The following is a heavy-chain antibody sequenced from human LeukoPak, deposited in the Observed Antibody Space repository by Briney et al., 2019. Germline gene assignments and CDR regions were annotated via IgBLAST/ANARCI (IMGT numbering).Heavy chain of an antibody. CDR3: ARERGVAVAGEYYYYYYMDV. CDR2: IKQDGREE. CDR1: GFTFSSYW. J-gene: IGHJ6*03. D-gene: IGHD6-19*01. V-gene: IGHV3-7*01. Sequence: GGSLRLSCAASGFTFSSYWMSWVRQAPGKGLEWVANIKQDGREEYYVDSVKGRFTISRDNAKNSLYLQMNSLRAEDTAVYYCARERGVAVAGEYYYYYYMDVWGKGTTVTVSS.